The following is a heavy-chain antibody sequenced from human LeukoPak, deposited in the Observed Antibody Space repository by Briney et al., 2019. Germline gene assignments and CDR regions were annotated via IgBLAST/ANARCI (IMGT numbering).Heavy chain of an antibody. CDR3: TKEGI. J-gene: IGHJ3*02. V-gene: IGHV3-7*05. Sequence: GGSLSLSCATSGFTFSSSSMYWVHQAPGKGLEWVAYIKQDGTEEYYVDSVKSRFTISRDNAKKSLYLQMNSLRAEDTAVYYCTKEGIWGQGTMVTVSS. CDR1: GFTFSSSS. CDR2: IKQDGTEE.